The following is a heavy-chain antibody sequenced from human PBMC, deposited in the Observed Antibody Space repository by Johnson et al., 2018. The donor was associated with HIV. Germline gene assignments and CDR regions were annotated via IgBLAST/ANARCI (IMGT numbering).Heavy chain of an antibody. CDR1: GFTFDDYG. Sequence: QVQLVESGGGVVRPGGSLRLSCAASGFTFDDYGMSWVRQAPGKGLEWVAFIRYDGSIEYYVDSVKGRFTISRDNSKNTLYLQMNSLRAEDTAVYYCAKDPGRRDPHAFDIWGQGTMVTVSS. CDR2: IRYDGSIE. V-gene: IGHV3-30*02. J-gene: IGHJ3*02. CDR3: AKDPGRRDPHAFDI. D-gene: IGHD2-15*01.